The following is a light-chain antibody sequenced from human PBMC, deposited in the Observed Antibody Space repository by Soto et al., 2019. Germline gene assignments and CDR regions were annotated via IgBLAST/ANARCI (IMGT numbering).Light chain of an antibody. CDR2: GAS. Sequence: EIVMTQSPATLSVSPGERATLSCSASQSVSSDLAWYQQTPGQAPRLLIYGASTRATVIPVRFSGGGSGTEFTLTISSLQSEDFAVYYCQHYNNWHPWAFGQGTQV. CDR1: QSVSSD. V-gene: IGKV3-15*01. CDR3: QHYNNWHPWA. J-gene: IGKJ1*01.